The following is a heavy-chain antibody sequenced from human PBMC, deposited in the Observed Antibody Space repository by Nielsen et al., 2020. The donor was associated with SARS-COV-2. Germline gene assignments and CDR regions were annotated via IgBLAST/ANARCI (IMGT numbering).Heavy chain of an antibody. CDR2: ISAGGGST. CDR3: ANGEYSYGFYPSLDY. V-gene: IGHV3-23*01. Sequence: GGSLRLSCAASGFSFSNYDMPWVRQAPGEGLEWVSSISAGGGSTSYADSVKGRFAISRDNSKNTVYLQMHSLRGEDTAVYFCANGEYSYGFYPSLDYWGHGTLVTVSS. CDR1: GFSFSNYD. D-gene: IGHD5-18*01. J-gene: IGHJ4*01.